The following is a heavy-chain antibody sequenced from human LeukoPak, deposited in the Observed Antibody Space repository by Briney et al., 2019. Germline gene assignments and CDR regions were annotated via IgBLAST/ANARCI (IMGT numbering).Heavy chain of an antibody. CDR3: ARDSWRDYRIAAAGTNYMDV. CDR2: INHSGST. J-gene: IGHJ6*03. CDR1: GGSFSGYY. V-gene: IGHV4-34*01. D-gene: IGHD6-13*01. Sequence: SETLSLTCAVYGGSFSGYYWSWIRQPPGKGLEWIGEINHSGSTNYNPSLKSRVTISVDTSKNQFSLKLSSVTAADTAVYYCARDSWRDYRIAAAGTNYMDVWGKGTTVTVSS.